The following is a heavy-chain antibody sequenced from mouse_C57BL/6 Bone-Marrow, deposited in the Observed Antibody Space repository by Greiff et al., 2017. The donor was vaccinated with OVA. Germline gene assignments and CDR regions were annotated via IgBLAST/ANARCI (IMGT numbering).Heavy chain of an antibody. Sequence: EVKLVESGAELVRPGASVKLSCTASGFNIKDDYMHWVKQRPEQGLEWIGWIDPENGDTEYASKFPGKATITADTSSNTAYQQLSSLTSKDTAVYYCTTYYGSSYEAWFAYWGQGTLVTVSA. CDR3: TTYYGSSYEAWFAY. CDR2: IDPENGDT. V-gene: IGHV14-4*01. D-gene: IGHD1-1*01. CDR1: GFNIKDDY. J-gene: IGHJ3*01.